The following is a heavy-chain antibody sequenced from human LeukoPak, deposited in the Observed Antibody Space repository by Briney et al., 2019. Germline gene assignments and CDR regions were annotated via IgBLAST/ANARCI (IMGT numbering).Heavy chain of an antibody. CDR3: AKESPYGSGSRNYYFHY. V-gene: IGHV3-23*01. Sequence: GGSLRLSCAASGFTFSSYAMSCVRQAPGKGLEWVSAISGSADRTYYADSVKGRFTISRDNSKNTLYLQMNSLRPEDTAIYYCAKESPYGSGSRNYYFHYWGQGTLVTVSS. CDR1: GFTFSSYA. D-gene: IGHD3-10*01. J-gene: IGHJ4*02. CDR2: ISGSADRT.